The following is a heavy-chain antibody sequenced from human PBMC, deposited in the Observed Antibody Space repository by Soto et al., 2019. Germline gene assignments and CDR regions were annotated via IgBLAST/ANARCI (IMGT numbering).Heavy chain of an antibody. CDR1: GYTFTSYG. CDR2: INVYNGHT. V-gene: IGHV1-18*01. Sequence: GASVKVSCKASGYTFTSYGISWVRQAPGQGLEWMGWINVYNGHTNYAQKLQGRVTMTTDTSTSTAYMELRSLRSDDTAVYYCARVLDVLMVYSVPSIDYWGQGTLVTVSS. D-gene: IGHD2-8*01. J-gene: IGHJ4*02. CDR3: ARVLDVLMVYSVPSIDY.